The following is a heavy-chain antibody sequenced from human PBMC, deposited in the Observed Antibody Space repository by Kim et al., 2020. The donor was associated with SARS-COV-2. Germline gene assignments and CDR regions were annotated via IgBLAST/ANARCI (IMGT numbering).Heavy chain of an antibody. J-gene: IGHJ6*02. CDR3: ARGKEQGAYGMDV. D-gene: IGHD1-26*01. V-gene: IGHV4-34*01. Sequence: YTPSLKSRVTISVATSQNQFSLKLSSVTAADTAVYYCARGKEQGAYGMDVWGQGTTVTVSS.